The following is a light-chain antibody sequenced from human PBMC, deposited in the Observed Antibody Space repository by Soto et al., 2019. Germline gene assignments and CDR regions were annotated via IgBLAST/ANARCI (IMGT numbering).Light chain of an antibody. CDR1: QSIRSNH. CDR2: AAS. CDR3: QQYDNSFRT. Sequence: EFVLTQSPGTLSLSPGERATLSCRASQSIRSNHLAWYQQKPGQAPRLLIYAASSRATGIPDRFSGRGSGTDFTLTISRLEPEDSAVYHCQQYDNSFRTFGQGTKVDIK. V-gene: IGKV3-20*01. J-gene: IGKJ1*01.